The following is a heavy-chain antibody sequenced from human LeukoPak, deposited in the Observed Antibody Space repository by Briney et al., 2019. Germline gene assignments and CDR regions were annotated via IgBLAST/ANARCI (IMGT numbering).Heavy chain of an antibody. D-gene: IGHD4-17*01. Sequence: GGSLRLSCAASGFTFSNYAMSWVRQAPGKGLEWVSVISGSGGSTYYADSVKGRFTISRDNSKNTLYLQMNSLRAEDTAVYYCAKDLSTTVTTGINWFDPWGQGTLVTVSS. CDR1: GFTFSNYA. CDR2: ISGSGGST. CDR3: AKDLSTTVTTGINWFDP. V-gene: IGHV3-23*01. J-gene: IGHJ5*02.